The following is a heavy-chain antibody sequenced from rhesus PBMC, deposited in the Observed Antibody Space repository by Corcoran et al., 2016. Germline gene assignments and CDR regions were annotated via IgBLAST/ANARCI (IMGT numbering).Heavy chain of an antibody. CDR3: AKGIVGTTKCFDY. CDR2: ISYTGGST. J-gene: IGHJ4*01. V-gene: IGHV3S5*01. CDR1: GFSFSGYG. Sequence: EVQLVETGGGLVQPGGSLRLSCAASGFSFSGYGLGRVRRAPGRGLELVSGISYTGGSTYYADSVKGRFTISRDNSKNTLSLQMNSLRAEDTALYYCAKGIVGTTKCFDYWGQGVLVTVSS. D-gene: IGHD1-44*01.